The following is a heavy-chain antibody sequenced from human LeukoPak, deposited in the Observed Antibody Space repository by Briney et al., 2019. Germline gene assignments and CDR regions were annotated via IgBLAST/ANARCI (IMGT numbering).Heavy chain of an antibody. CDR1: GGSISSGSYY. CDR2: IYTSGST. D-gene: IGHD6-19*01. V-gene: IGHV4-61*02. Sequence: PSETLPLTCTVSGGSISSGSYYWSWIRQPAGKGLEWIGRIYTSGSTNYNPSLKSRVTISVDTSKNQFSLKLSSVTAADTAVYYCASSSGDDAFDIWGQGTMVTVSS. CDR3: ASSSGDDAFDI. J-gene: IGHJ3*02.